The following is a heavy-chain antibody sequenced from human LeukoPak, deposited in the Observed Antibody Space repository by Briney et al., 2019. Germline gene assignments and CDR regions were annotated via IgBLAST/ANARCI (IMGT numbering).Heavy chain of an antibody. CDR2: IYNSGST. D-gene: IGHD3-10*01. J-gene: IGHJ4*02. V-gene: IGHV4-59*01. CDR3: ARDRELGY. Sequence: PSETVSLTCSVSGDSISIYYWSWIRQPPGKGLEWIGYIYNSGSTNYNPSLKSRVTISVDTSKNQFSLKLTSVTAADTAVYYCARDRELGYWGQGTLVTVSS. CDR1: GDSISIYY.